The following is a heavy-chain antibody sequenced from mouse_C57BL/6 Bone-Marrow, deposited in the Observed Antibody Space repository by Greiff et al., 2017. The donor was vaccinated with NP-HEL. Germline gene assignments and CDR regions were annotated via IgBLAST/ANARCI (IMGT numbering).Heavy chain of an antibody. D-gene: IGHD1-1*01. J-gene: IGHJ4*01. Sequence: EVKLVESGGGLVKPGGSLKLSCAASGFTFSSYAMSWVRQTPEKRLEWVATISDGGSYTYYPDNVKGRFTISRDNAKNNLYLQMSHLKSEDTAMYYCARDVADYYGSSPGDYWGQGTSVTVSS. V-gene: IGHV5-4*01. CDR2: ISDGGSYT. CDR3: ARDVADYYGSSPGDY. CDR1: GFTFSSYA.